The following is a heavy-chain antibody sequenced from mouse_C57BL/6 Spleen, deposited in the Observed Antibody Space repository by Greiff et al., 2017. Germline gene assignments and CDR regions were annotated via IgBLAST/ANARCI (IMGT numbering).Heavy chain of an antibody. Sequence: QVQLQQPGAELVKPGASVKLSCKASGYTFTSYWMQWVKQRPGHGLEWSGEIDPSDSYTNYNQKFKGKATLTVDTSSSTAYMQLSSLTSEDSAVYYCARRDYWGQGTTLTVSS. CDR2: IDPSDSYT. CDR3: ARRDY. CDR1: GYTFTSYW. V-gene: IGHV1-50*01. J-gene: IGHJ2*01.